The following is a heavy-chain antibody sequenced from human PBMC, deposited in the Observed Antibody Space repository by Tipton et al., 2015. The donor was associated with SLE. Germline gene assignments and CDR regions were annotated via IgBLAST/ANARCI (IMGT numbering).Heavy chain of an antibody. J-gene: IGHJ6*02. CDR3: ARDLEVGITIFGVVGMDV. CDR2: TYYRSKWYN. CDR1: GDSVSSNSAA. V-gene: IGHV6-1*01. D-gene: IGHD3-3*01. Sequence: GLVKPSQTLSLTCAISGDSVSSNSAAWNWIRQSPSRGLEWLGRTYYRSKWYNDYAVSVKSRISINPDTSKNQFSLQLNSVTPEDTAVYYCARDLEVGITIFGVVGMDVWGQGTTVTVSS.